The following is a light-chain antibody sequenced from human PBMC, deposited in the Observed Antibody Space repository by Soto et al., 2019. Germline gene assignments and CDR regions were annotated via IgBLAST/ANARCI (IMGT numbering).Light chain of an antibody. CDR3: SSYTSSSTKV. J-gene: IGLJ1*01. V-gene: IGLV2-14*01. CDR2: EVS. CDR1: SSDVGGYNY. Sequence: QSVLTQPASVSGSPGQSITISCTGTSSDVGGYNYVSWYQQHPGKAPKLMIYEVSNRPSGVSSRFSGSKSGNTASLTISGLQAEDEADYYCSSYTSSSTKVFGTGTKATVL.